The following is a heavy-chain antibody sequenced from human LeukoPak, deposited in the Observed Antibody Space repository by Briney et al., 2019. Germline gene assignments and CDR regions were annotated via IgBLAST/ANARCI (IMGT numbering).Heavy chain of an antibody. J-gene: IGHJ5*02. Sequence: PSETLSLTCTVSGGSISSYYWSWIRQPPGKGLEWIGYIYYSGSTNYNPSLKSRVTISVDTSKNQFSLKLSSVTAADTTVYYCARSDYYYGSGSSNWFDPWGQGTLVTVSS. CDR3: ARSDYYYGSGSSNWFDP. V-gene: IGHV4-59*08. D-gene: IGHD3-10*01. CDR1: GGSISSYY. CDR2: IYYSGST.